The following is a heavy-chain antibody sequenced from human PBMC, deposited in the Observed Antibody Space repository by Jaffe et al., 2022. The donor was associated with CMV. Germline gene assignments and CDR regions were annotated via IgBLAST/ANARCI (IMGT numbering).Heavy chain of an antibody. CDR3: ARHDGVSGSYYYYYYYGMDV. CDR2: IYYSGST. Sequence: QLQLQESGPGLVKPSETLSLTCTVSGGSISSSSYYWGWIRQPPGKGLEWIGSIYYSGSTYYNPSLKSRVTISVDTSKNQFSLKLSSVTAADTAVYYCARHDGVSGSYYYYYYYGMDVWGQGTTVTVSS. CDR1: GGSISSSSYY. V-gene: IGHV4-39*01. J-gene: IGHJ6*02. D-gene: IGHD1-26*01.